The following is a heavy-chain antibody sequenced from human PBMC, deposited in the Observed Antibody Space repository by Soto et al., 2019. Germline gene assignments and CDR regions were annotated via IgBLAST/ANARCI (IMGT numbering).Heavy chain of an antibody. D-gene: IGHD3-22*01. CDR1: GFTFSSYA. Sequence: EMQLLEYGGGLVQPGGSLRLSCAASGFTFSSYAMSWVRQAPGKGLEWVSAISGSGGSTYYADSVKGRFTISRDNSKNTLYLQMNSLRAEDTAVYYCAKDLGNYYDSSGLHDAQNYYYGMDVWGQGTTVTVSS. CDR2: ISGSGGST. J-gene: IGHJ6*02. V-gene: IGHV3-23*01. CDR3: AKDLGNYYDSSGLHDAQNYYYGMDV.